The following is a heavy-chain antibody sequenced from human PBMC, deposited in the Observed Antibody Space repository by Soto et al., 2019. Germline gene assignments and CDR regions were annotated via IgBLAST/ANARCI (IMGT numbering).Heavy chain of an antibody. CDR1: GYTFTSYD. J-gene: IGHJ4*02. V-gene: IGHV1-8*01. CDR3: ARAGYSSSWYDGGFDY. CDR2: MNPNSGNT. D-gene: IGHD6-13*01. Sequence: QVQLVQSGAEVKKPGASVKVSCKASGYTFTSYDINWVRQATGQGLEWMGWMNPNSGNTGYAQKFQGRVTMTRNTTISTAYMELSSLRSEDTAVYYCARAGYSSSWYDGGFDYCGQGTLVTVSS.